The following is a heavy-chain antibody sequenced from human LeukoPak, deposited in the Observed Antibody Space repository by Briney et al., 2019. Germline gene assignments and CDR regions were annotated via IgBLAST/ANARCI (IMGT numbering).Heavy chain of an antibody. CDR1: GFTFSSYA. J-gene: IGHJ4*02. Sequence: PGGSLRLSCAASGFTFSSYAMSWVRQAPGKGLEWVSAISGSGGSTYYADSVKGRFTISRDNSKNTLYLQMNSLRAEDTAVYYCAKTVGATIEGEDYFDYWGQGTLVTVSS. CDR3: AKTVGATIEGEDYFDY. D-gene: IGHD1-26*01. V-gene: IGHV3-23*01. CDR2: ISGSGGST.